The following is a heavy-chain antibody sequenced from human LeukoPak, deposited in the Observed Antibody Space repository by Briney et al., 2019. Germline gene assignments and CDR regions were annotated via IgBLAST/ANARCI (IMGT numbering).Heavy chain of an antibody. CDR2: TYYRSKWYN. D-gene: IGHD2-2*02. CDR1: GDSVSSNSAA. Sequence: SQTLSLTCAISGDSVSSNSAAWNWIRQSPSRGLEWLGRTYYRSKWYNDYAVSVKSRITINPDTSKDQFSLQLNSVTPEDTAVYYCARDPRGGYCSSTSCYTHKYFDYWGQGTLVTVSS. J-gene: IGHJ4*02. V-gene: IGHV6-1*01. CDR3: ARDPRGGYCSSTSCYTHKYFDY.